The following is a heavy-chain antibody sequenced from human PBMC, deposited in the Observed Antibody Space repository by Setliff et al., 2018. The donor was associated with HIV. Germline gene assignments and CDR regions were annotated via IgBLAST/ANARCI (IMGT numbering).Heavy chain of an antibody. Sequence: SETLSLTCTVSDGSITSHYWSWIRQTPGKGLEWIGYVYYSGSTNYNPSLRSRVTISMGTSKNQFSLKLNSVTAADTAVYYCARAMGGSRTDFDYRGQGTQVTVSS. CDR1: DGSITSHY. D-gene: IGHD1-26*01. CDR3: ARAMGGSRTDFDY. CDR2: VYYSGST. V-gene: IGHV4-59*11. J-gene: IGHJ4*02.